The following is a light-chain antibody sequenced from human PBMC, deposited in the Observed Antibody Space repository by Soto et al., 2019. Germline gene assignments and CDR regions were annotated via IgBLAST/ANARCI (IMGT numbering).Light chain of an antibody. CDR2: GAS. J-gene: IGKJ4*01. V-gene: IGKV3-15*01. CDR3: QQYNNWPPLT. Sequence: EIVLTQSPATLSLSPGERATLSCRASQTVGSYLAWFRQKPGQAPSLLIYGASTRATGIPARFSGSGSGTEFTLTISSLQSEDFAVYYCQQYNNWPPLTFGGGTKVDIK. CDR1: QTVGSY.